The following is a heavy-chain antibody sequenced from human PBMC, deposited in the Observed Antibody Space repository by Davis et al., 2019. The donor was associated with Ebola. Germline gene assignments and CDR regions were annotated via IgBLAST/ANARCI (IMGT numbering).Heavy chain of an antibody. CDR3: ARGYSGSASRFDY. CDR2: TYYRSKWYN. CDR1: GDSVSSNSAA. V-gene: IGHV6-1*01. J-gene: IGHJ4*02. D-gene: IGHD1-26*01. Sequence: MPSETLSLTCAISGDSVSSNSAAWNWIRQSPSGGLEWLGRTYYRSKWYNDYAVSAKSRIIINPDTSKNQFSLQLNSVTPEDTAVYYCARGYSGSASRFDYWGQGALVTVSS.